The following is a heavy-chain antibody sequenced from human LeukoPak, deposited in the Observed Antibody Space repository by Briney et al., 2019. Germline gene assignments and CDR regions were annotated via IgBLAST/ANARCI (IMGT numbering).Heavy chain of an antibody. D-gene: IGHD3-9*01. J-gene: IGHJ4*02. CDR1: GFTFSSYS. CDR2: ISSSSSYI. Sequence: GGSLRLSCAASGFTFSSYSMNWVRQAPGKGLEWVSSISSSSSYIYYADSVKGRFTISRDNTKNSLYLQMNSLRAEDTAVYYCARSLYDMLTGFVDYWGQGTLVTVSS. V-gene: IGHV3-21*01. CDR3: ARSLYDMLTGFVDY.